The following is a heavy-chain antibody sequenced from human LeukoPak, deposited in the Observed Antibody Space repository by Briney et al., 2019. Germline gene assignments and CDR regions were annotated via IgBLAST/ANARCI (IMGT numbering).Heavy chain of an antibody. J-gene: IGHJ4*02. CDR2: MNPNSGNT. CDR1: GYTFTSYD. D-gene: IGHD3-10*01. Sequence: ASVKVSCKASGYTFTSYDINWVRQATGQGLEWMGWMNPNSGNTGYAQKFQGTVTITRNTSISTAYMELSSLRSEDTAVYYCAREPYGEPFDYWGQGTLVTVSS. V-gene: IGHV1-8*01. CDR3: AREPYGEPFDY.